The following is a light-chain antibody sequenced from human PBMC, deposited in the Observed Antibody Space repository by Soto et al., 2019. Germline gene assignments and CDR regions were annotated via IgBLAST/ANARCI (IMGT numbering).Light chain of an antibody. CDR1: SSDIGNYKY. CDR3: CSYAGSYSYA. Sequence: QSVLTQPASVSGSPGQSITISCTGTSSDIGNYKYVSWYQQHPGKAPKLMIYEVGNRPSGVSNRFSGSKSGNTASLTISGLQAEDEADYYCCSYAGSYSYAFATGTKVTVL. CDR2: EVG. V-gene: IGLV2-14*01. J-gene: IGLJ1*01.